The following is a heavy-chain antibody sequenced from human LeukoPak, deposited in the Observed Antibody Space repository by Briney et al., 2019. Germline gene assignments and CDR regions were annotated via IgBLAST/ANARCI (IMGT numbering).Heavy chain of an antibody. CDR3: AKAEFGDYPFDY. V-gene: IGHV3-30*18. Sequence: GGSLRLSCAASGFTFSSYGTHWVRQAPGEGLEWVAVISYDGSNKYYADSVQGRLAISRDNSKNALYLQMNSLRAEDTAVYYCAKAEFGDYPFDYWGRGTVVTVSS. J-gene: IGHJ4*02. CDR2: ISYDGSNK. CDR1: GFTFSSYG. D-gene: IGHD4-17*01.